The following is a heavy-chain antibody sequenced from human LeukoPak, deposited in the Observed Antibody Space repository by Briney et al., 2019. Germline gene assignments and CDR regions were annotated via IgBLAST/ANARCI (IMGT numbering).Heavy chain of an antibody. Sequence: ASVKVSCKASGYTFTGYYMHWVRQATGQGLEWMGWMNPNSGNTGYAQKFQGRVTITRNTSISTAYMELSSLRSEDTAVYYCARAYYDFWSGPIHYYMDVWGKGTTVTVSS. CDR3: ARAYYDFWSGPIHYYMDV. D-gene: IGHD3-3*01. CDR2: MNPNSGNT. V-gene: IGHV1-8*03. CDR1: GYTFTGYY. J-gene: IGHJ6*03.